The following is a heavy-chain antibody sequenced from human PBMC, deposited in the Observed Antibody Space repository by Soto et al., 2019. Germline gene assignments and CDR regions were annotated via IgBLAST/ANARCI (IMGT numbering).Heavy chain of an antibody. CDR1: GFTFSSYG. CDR3: ANGLSVIYDFWSGYPKVVY. Sequence: QVQLVESGGGVVQPGRSPRLSCAASGFTFSSYGMHWVRQAPGKGLEWVAVISYDGSNKYYADSVKGRFTISRDNSKNTLYLQMNSLRAEDTAVYYCANGLSVIYDFWSGYPKVVYWGQGTLVTVSS. J-gene: IGHJ4*02. V-gene: IGHV3-30*18. D-gene: IGHD3-3*01. CDR2: ISYDGSNK.